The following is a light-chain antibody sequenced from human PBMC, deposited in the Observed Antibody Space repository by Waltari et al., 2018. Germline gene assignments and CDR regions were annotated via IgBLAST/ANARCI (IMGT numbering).Light chain of an antibody. V-gene: IGLV2-14*01. CDR2: DVD. CDR3: SSYTSGASVDV. J-gene: IGLJ1*01. CDR1: TGDIGSYNY. Sequence: QSALTQPASVSGSPGQPITITCTGTTGDIGSYNYVSWYQQYPGEAPKLIVSDVDNRPAGIAGLFSGAKSGKTASLTISGLHTEDEADYYCSSYTSGASVDVFGTGTRVTVL.